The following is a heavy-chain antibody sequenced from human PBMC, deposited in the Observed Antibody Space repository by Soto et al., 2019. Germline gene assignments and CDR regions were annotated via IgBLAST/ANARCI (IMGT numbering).Heavy chain of an antibody. Sequence: PSETLSLTCAVHGGSFSGYYWSWIRQPPGKGLEWIGEINHSGSTNYNPSLKSRVTISVDTSKNQFSLKLSSVTAADTAVCYCARGWATVKNYYYYGMDVWGQGTTVTVSS. D-gene: IGHD4-4*01. CDR3: ARGWATVKNYYYYGMDV. CDR2: INHSGST. CDR1: GGSFSGYY. V-gene: IGHV4-34*01. J-gene: IGHJ6*02.